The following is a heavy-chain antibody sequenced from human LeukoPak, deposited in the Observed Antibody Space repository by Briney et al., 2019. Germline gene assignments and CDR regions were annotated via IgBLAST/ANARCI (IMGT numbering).Heavy chain of an antibody. CDR3: ARDQLGFDI. D-gene: IGHD1-1*01. J-gene: IGHJ3*02. V-gene: IGHV3-30*04. Sequence: GGSLRLSCAVSEFTFSNYAMHWVRQAPGKGLEGVAVISYDGSNKFYADSVKGRFTISRDNSKNTLYLQMNSLRPEDTAVYYCARDQLGFDIWGQGTMVTVSS. CDR1: EFTFSNYA. CDR2: ISYDGSNK.